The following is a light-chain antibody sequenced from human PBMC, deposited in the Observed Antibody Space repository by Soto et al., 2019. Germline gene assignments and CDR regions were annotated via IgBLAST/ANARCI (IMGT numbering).Light chain of an antibody. V-gene: IGKV3-11*01. CDR2: DAS. CDR3: LQRTNWPGIT. J-gene: IGKJ5*01. Sequence: EIVLTQSPATLSLSPGERATLSCRTSQSVKVHLAWYQQKPGQAPRLLIYDASTRAPGIPARFSGSGSGTDFILTISSLEPEDFAVYYCLQRTNWPGITFGQGTRLE. CDR1: QSVKVH.